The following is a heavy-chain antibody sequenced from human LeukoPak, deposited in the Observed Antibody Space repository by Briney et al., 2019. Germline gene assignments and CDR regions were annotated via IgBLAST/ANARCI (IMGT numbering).Heavy chain of an antibody. Sequence: GGSLRLSCAASGFTFSSYSMNWVRQAPGKGLEWVSAISGSGGSTYYADSVKGRFTISRDNSKNTLYLQMNSLRAEDTAVYYCAKDRGITMVRGVRGDYWGQGTLVTVSS. CDR2: ISGSGGST. V-gene: IGHV3-23*01. J-gene: IGHJ4*02. CDR1: GFTFSSYS. D-gene: IGHD3-10*01. CDR3: AKDRGITMVRGVRGDY.